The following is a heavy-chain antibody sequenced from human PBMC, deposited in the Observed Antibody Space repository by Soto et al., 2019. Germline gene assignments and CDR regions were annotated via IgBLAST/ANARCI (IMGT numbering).Heavy chain of an antibody. V-gene: IGHV3-7*01. CDR2: LDQDGSER. D-gene: IGHD3-16*01. CDR1: GFTFSTCW. CDR3: VCGGNFFVY. J-gene: IGHJ4*02. Sequence: EVQLVESGGGLVQPGGSLRLSCAASGFTFSTCWMTWVRRPPGKGLEWVANLDQDGSERYYVDSVRGRFTISRDNAKNSLHLQMNSLRAEDTAVYYCVCGGNFFVYWGQGTLVTVSP.